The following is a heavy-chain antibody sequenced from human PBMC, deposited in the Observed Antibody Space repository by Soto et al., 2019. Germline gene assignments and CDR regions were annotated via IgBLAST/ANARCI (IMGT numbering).Heavy chain of an antibody. D-gene: IGHD2-21*01. CDR2: ISNSGRNT. J-gene: IGHJ4*02. CDR1: GFTFNNYA. CDR3: AKSYCGGNFCYSRDGLGY. V-gene: IGHV3-23*01. Sequence: EVQLLESGGGLAQPGGSLRLSCAASGFTFNNYAMTWVRQAPGKGLEWVSAISNSGRNTYYADSVKGRFTISRDNSKNTLYLQMYSLRAEDTAVYYCAKSYCGGNFCYSRDGLGYWGQATLVTVSS.